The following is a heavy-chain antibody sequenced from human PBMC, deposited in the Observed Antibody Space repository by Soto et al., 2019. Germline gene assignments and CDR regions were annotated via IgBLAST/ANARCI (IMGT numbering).Heavy chain of an antibody. J-gene: IGHJ4*02. CDR2: ISGSGGST. CDR3: ATTVEEAGYSFDS. Sequence: GGSLRLSCAASGFTFSSYSMSWVRQAPGKGLEWVSAISGSGGSTYYADSVKGRFTITRDNYTTTLYLQMNSLRAADTAVYYCATTVEEAGYSFDSWGQGTLVTVSS. CDR1: GFTFSSYS. D-gene: IGHD6-13*01. V-gene: IGHV3-23*01.